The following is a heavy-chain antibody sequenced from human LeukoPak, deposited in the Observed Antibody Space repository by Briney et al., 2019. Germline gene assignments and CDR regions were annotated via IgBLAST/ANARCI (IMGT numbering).Heavy chain of an antibody. CDR3: AWYSSGWY. CDR1: GYSISSGYY. D-gene: IGHD6-19*01. J-gene: IGHJ4*02. Sequence: PSETLSLTCAVSGYSISSGYYWGWIRQPPGKGLEWIGSIYHSGSTYYNPSLKSRVTISVDTSKSQFSLKLSSVTAADTAVYYCAWYSSGWYLGQGTLVTVSS. V-gene: IGHV4-38-2*01. CDR2: IYHSGST.